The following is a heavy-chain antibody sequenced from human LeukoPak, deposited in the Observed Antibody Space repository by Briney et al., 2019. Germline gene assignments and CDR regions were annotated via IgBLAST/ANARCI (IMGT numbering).Heavy chain of an antibody. D-gene: IGHD5-24*01. Sequence: GASVKVSCKASGYTFTAYYIHWVRQAPGQGLEWMGWINPNSGSTNYAQKFQGRVTMTRDKAISALYMELNRLRSDDTAVYYWARDGRDGYNLVDYRGQGTLVNGSS. CDR2: INPNSGST. CDR1: GYTFTAYY. CDR3: ARDGRDGYNLVDY. V-gene: IGHV1-2*02. J-gene: IGHJ4*02.